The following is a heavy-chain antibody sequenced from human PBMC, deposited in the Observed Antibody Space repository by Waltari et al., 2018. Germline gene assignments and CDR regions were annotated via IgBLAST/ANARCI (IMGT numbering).Heavy chain of an antibody. D-gene: IGHD6-13*01. CDR1: GGSFTGYY. CDR2: ITHGGDT. V-gene: IGHV4-34*01. J-gene: IGHJ4*02. Sequence: QVQLQQWGAGLLEPSETLSVTCAVSGGSFTGYYWTWIRQSPSMRLEGLGEITHGGDTDNNPSLKSRVIISVETPKRQFSLRLSSVTAADAAVYYCARLRRSNWSFEVWGQGTLVTVSS. CDR3: ARLRRSNWSFEV.